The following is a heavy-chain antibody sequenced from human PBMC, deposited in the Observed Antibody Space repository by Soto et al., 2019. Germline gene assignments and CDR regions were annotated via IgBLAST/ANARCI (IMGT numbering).Heavy chain of an antibody. V-gene: IGHV3-64*01. CDR3: ARRARPDFYYMDV. CDR1: GFTLSGYA. J-gene: IGHJ6*03. Sequence: EVQLAESGGGLAQPGGSLRLSCAASGFTLSGYAMAWVRQAPGKGLEYVSGISSNEVGTYYANSVQGRFTISRDNSKNTVYLQMGSLRPEDMAVYYCARRARPDFYYMDVWGKGTTVTVSS. CDR2: ISSNEVGT. D-gene: IGHD6-6*01.